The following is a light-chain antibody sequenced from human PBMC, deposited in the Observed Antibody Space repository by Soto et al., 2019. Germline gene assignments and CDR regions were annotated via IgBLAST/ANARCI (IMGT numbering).Light chain of an antibody. J-gene: IGLJ1*01. Sequence: QSVLTQPPSASGTPGQRVTSSCSGRNSNIGSNKVNWYQQLPGTAPKLLIYTSNQRPSGVTDRFSGSKSGTSASLAISGLQSEDEADYYCATWDDSLHGYVFGTGTKVTVL. V-gene: IGLV1-44*01. CDR1: NSNIGSNK. CDR3: ATWDDSLHGYV. CDR2: TSN.